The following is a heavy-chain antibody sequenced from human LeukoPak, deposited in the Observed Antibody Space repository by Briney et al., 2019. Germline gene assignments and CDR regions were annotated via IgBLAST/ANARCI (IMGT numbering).Heavy chain of an antibody. V-gene: IGHV4-39*01. J-gene: IGHJ3*02. CDR2: IYYSGST. D-gene: IGHD1-20*01. CDR3: ARRIPSNWNDGHAFDI. CDR1: GGSISSSSNY. Sequence: PSETLSLTCTDAGGSISSSSNYWGWIRQPPGEGLEWIGSIYYSGSTYYNPSLKSRVTISVDTSKNQFSLRLSSVTAADTAVYFCARRIPSNWNDGHAFDIWGQGTMVTVSS.